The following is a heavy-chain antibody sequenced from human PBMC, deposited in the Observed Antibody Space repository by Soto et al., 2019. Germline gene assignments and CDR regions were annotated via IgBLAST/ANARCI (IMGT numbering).Heavy chain of an antibody. J-gene: IGHJ5*02. CDR1: GGSISSGGYY. CDR2: IYYSGST. Sequence: PSETLSLTCTVSGGSISSGGYYWSWIRQHPGKGLEWIGYIYYSGSTYYNPSLKSRVTISVDTSKNQFSLKLSSVTAADTAVYYCARIGVPAAIRVDRFDPWGQGTLVTVSS. D-gene: IGHD2-2*01. V-gene: IGHV4-31*03. CDR3: ARIGVPAAIRVDRFDP.